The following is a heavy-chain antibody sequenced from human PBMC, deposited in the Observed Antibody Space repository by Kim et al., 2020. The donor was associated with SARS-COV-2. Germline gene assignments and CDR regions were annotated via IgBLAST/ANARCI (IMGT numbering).Heavy chain of an antibody. CDR3: ARDRVVGDTLRPRFFDY. CDR1: GFTFSSYE. CDR2: ISSSGSTI. Sequence: GGSLRLSCAASGFTFSSYEMNWVRQAPGKGLEWVSYISSSGSTIYYADSVKGRITISRDNAKNSLYLQMNSLRAEDTAVYFCARDRVVGDTLRPRFFDYWGQGTLVTVSS. J-gene: IGHJ4*02. V-gene: IGHV3-48*03. D-gene: IGHD1-26*01.